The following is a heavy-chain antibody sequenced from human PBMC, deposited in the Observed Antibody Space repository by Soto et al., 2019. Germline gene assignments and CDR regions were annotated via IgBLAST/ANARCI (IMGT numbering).Heavy chain of an antibody. CDR3: ARGVLFCNSPRCTHYYYYMDV. V-gene: IGHV1-8*01. D-gene: IGHD2-2*01. Sequence: GASVKVSCKASGYTFPSYDINWVREATGQGLEWMGWLNPNSGNTGYAQKFQGRVTMTRNTSTNTAYMEVSSLKSEDTAVYYCARGVLFCNSPRCTHYYYYMDVWGKGTTVTVSS. J-gene: IGHJ6*03. CDR2: LNPNSGNT. CDR1: GYTFPSYD.